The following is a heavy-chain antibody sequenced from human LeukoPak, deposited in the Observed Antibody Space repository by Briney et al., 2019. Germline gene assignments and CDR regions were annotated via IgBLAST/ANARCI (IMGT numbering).Heavy chain of an antibody. CDR1: GGSISSYY. CDR3: ARQLSDNWFDP. V-gene: IGHV4-59*01. CDR2: TYYSGST. J-gene: IGHJ5*02. D-gene: IGHD5-18*01. Sequence: SETLSLTCTVSGGSISSYYWSWIRQPPGKGLEWIGYTYYSGSTNYNPSLKSRVTISVDTSKNQFSLKLSSVTAADTAVYYCARQLSDNWFDPWGQGTLVTVSS.